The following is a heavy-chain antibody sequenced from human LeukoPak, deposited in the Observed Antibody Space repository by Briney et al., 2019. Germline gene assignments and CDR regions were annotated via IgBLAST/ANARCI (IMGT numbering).Heavy chain of an antibody. CDR3: ARQGTYSSAIGMGY. J-gene: IGHJ4*02. CDR2: INPSGGST. Sequence: GASVKVSCKASGYIFTNYLMHWVRQAPGQGLEWMGIINPSGGSTSYAQKFQGRVTMTRDTSTRTVYMEVNSLRSEDTAVYYCARQGTYSSAIGMGYWGQGTLVTVSS. V-gene: IGHV1-46*01. CDR1: GYIFTNYL. D-gene: IGHD6-19*01.